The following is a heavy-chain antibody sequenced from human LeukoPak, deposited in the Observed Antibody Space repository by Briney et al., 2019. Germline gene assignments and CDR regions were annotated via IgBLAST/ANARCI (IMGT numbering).Heavy chain of an antibody. CDR3: ARRPWGNYYFDY. D-gene: IGHD4-23*01. CDR1: GGSISSYY. Sequence: LETLSLTCTVSGGSISSYYWSWIRQPPGKGLEWIGYIYTSGSTNYNPSLKSRVTISVDTSRNQFSLKLSSVTAADTAVYYCARRPWGNYYFDYWGQGTLVTVSS. J-gene: IGHJ4*02. CDR2: IYTSGST. V-gene: IGHV4-4*09.